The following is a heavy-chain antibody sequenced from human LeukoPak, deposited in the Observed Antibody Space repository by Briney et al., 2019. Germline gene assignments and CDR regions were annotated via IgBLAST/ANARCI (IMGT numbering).Heavy chain of an antibody. CDR1: GFTFRNYG. D-gene: IGHD5-12*01. CDR2: ATIDEKSV. CDR3: AREALGYRGYGPDYFDS. Sequence: PGGSLRLSCAASGFTFRNYGMHWIRQAPGKGLEWVGVATIDEKSVFCADSVQGRFIISRDNSKTTLYLQMNNLRPEDTALYYCAREALGYRGYGPDYFDSWGQGTLVIVSS. V-gene: IGHV3-30*03. J-gene: IGHJ4*02.